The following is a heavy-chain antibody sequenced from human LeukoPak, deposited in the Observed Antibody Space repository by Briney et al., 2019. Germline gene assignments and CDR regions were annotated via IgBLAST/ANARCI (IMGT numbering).Heavy chain of an antibody. V-gene: IGHV3-30*02. CDR1: GFTFSSYG. CDR2: IRYDGSNK. CDR3: VKVLVGATWFSHDAFDI. Sequence: PGGSLRLSCAASGFTFSSYGMHWVRQAPGKGLEWVAFIRYDGSNKYYADSVKGRFTISRDNSKNTLYLQMNSLRAEDTAVYYCVKVLVGATWFSHDAFDIWGQGTMVTVSS. D-gene: IGHD1-26*01. J-gene: IGHJ3*02.